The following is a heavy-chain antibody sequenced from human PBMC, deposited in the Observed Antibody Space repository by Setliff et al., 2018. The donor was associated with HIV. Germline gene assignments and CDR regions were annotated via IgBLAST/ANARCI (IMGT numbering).Heavy chain of an antibody. CDR2: ITDSGHTT. J-gene: IGHJ4*02. D-gene: IGHD5-18*01. CDR1: EFTFSSSA. CDR3: ARAFSGYKFDS. Sequence: GGSLRLSCVASEFTFSSSAMNWVRQAPGKGLEWVSSITDSGHTTYYADSVEGRFTISKDNAKNSVSLQMNSLRGDDTAMYYCARAFSGYKFDSWGQGTLVTVSS. V-gene: IGHV3-23*01.